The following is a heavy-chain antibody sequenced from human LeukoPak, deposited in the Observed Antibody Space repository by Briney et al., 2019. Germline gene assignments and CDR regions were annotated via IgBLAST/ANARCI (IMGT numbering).Heavy chain of an antibody. CDR2: INHSGST. CDR3: ARGFPFDS. Sequence: PSETLSLTCAVYGGSFSGYYWSWIRQPPGKGLEWIGEINHSGSTNYNPSLKSRVTISVDASKNQFSLKLSSLTAADTAVYYCARGFPFDSWGQGTLVTVSS. J-gene: IGHJ4*02. V-gene: IGHV4-34*01. CDR1: GGSFSGYY.